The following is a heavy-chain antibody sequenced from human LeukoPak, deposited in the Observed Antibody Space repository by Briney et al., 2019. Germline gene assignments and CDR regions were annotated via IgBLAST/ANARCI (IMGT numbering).Heavy chain of an antibody. J-gene: IGHJ4*02. V-gene: IGHV3-30*02. CDR1: GFPFNKFG. Sequence: GESLRLSCEASGFPFNKFGMHWVRQAPGKGLEWVAFIRFDGSNKYYGDSVKGRITISREQAKNAVYLQMNSLTVDDTAVYYCAKEGAYYFDYWGQGAVVTVSS. CDR3: AKEGAYYFDY. CDR2: IRFDGSNK.